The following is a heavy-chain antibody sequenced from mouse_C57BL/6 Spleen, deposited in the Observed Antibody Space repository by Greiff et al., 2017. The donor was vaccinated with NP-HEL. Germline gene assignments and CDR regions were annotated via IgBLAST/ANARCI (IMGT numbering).Heavy chain of an antibody. V-gene: IGHV1-74*01. CDR1: GSTFPSSW. CDR3: AIEVTAQATGY. J-gene: IGHJ2*01. Sequence: QVQLQQSGAELVKPGASVKVSCKASGSTFPSSWMTWWKQGPGQGLEWIGRIHPSDRDTNSNQKFKGKATVTGDKSSSTAYMQLSSLTSEDSAVYYCAIEVTAQATGYWGQGTTLTVSS. CDR2: IHPSDRDT. D-gene: IGHD3-2*02.